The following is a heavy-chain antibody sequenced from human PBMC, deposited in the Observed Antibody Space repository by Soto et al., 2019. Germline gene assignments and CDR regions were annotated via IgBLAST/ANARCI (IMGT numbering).Heavy chain of an antibody. D-gene: IGHD3-22*01. CDR3: TRDGTLYDSSAYYYLY. Sequence: SLKVSCKASGGTLSRYGISWVRQAPGQGLEWMGGIIPMFAKANYAQKFQDRVTITADESTGTAYMELRSLRFEDTAVYYCTRDGTLYDSSAYYYLYWGQGTLVTVSS. CDR2: IIPMFAKA. J-gene: IGHJ4*02. CDR1: GGTLSRYG. V-gene: IGHV1-69*13.